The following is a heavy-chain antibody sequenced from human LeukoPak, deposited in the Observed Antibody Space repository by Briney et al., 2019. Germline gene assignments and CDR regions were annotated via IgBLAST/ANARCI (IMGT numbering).Heavy chain of an antibody. CDR3: ARGGPYYDSSRANDLNY. Sequence: GASVTVSCTASGYTFTDYYMHWVRQAPGQGLEWMGWINPNSGGTHYPQKFQGWVTMTRDTSISTAYMEMSRLTSDDTAVFYCARGGPYYDSSRANDLNYWGQGTLVTVSS. CDR2: INPNSGGT. J-gene: IGHJ4*02. D-gene: IGHD3-22*01. CDR1: GYTFTDYY. V-gene: IGHV1-2*04.